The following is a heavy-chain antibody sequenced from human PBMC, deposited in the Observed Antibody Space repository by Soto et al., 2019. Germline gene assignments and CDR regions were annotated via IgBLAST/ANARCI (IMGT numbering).Heavy chain of an antibody. V-gene: IGHV1-2*02. D-gene: IGHD5-12*01. CDR3: ARGAATKILVLKYDALEI. CDR2: INPNSGGT. J-gene: IGHJ3*02. Sequence: ASVKVSCKASGYTFTGYYMHWVRQAPGQGLEWMGWINPNSGGTNYAQKFQGRVTISADESTRTVNMELSSLTSKDTAVYYCARGAATKILVLKYDALEIWGQGTMVTVSS. CDR1: GYTFTGYY.